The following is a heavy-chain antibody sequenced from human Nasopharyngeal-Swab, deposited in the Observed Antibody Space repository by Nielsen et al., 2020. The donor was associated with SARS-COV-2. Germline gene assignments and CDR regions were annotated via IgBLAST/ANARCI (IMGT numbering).Heavy chain of an antibody. Sequence: ASLKVSCKASGYTFTSYYLHWVRQAPEQGLEWMGIINPNDVSTSYAQKFEGRVTMTRVTSTSTVYMGLNSLRSEDTAVYYCARVLPFRITGTSGMDVWGQGTTVTVSS. J-gene: IGHJ6*02. D-gene: IGHD1-7*01. V-gene: IGHV1-46*01. CDR1: GYTFTSYY. CDR2: INPNDVST. CDR3: ARVLPFRITGTSGMDV.